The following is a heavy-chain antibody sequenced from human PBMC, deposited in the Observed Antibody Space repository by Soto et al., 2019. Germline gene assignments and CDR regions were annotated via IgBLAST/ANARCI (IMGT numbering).Heavy chain of an antibody. D-gene: IGHD2-2*01. J-gene: IGHJ6*02. Sequence: PSETLSLTCAVHGGPFSGYYWSWIRQPPGKGLEWIGEINYSGNTNYTPSLKSRVTISVDTSKKQFSLKLSSVTAADTAVYYCARHFPGPRVEYQLPRPYYYYYGMDVWGQGTTVTVSS. CDR2: INYSGNT. V-gene: IGHV4-34*01. CDR3: ARHFPGPRVEYQLPRPYYYYYGMDV. CDR1: GGPFSGYY.